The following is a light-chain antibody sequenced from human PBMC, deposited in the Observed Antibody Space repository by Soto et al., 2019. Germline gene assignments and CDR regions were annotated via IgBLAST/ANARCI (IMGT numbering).Light chain of an antibody. J-gene: IGLJ2*01. CDR3: SSYAGSNVV. V-gene: IGLV2-8*01. Sequence: QSALTPPPSASGSPGQSVTISCTGTSSDVGGYNYVSWYPQHPGKAPKLMIYEVSKRPSGVPDRFSGSKSGNTASLTVSGLQAEDEADYYCSSYAGSNVVFGGGTKLTVL. CDR1: SSDVGGYNY. CDR2: EVS.